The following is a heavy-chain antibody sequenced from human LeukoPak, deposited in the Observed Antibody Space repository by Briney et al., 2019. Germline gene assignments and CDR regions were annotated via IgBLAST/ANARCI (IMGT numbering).Heavy chain of an antibody. D-gene: IGHD3-10*01. V-gene: IGHV4-34*01. CDR1: GGSFSGYY. CDR2: INHSGST. CDR3: ARDSHYGSGSYQTPYYYYGLDV. Sequence: SETLSLTCAVYGGSFSGYYWSWIRQPPGKGLEWIGEINHSGSTNYNPSLKSRVTISVDTSKNQFSLKLSSVTAADTAVYYCARDSHYGSGSYQTPYYYYGLDVWGQGTTVTVSS. J-gene: IGHJ6*02.